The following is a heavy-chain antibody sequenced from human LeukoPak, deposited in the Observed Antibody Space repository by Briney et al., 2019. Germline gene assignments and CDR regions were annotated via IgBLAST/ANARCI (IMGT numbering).Heavy chain of an antibody. CDR3: ARDQTLIAVADDWYFDL. CDR1: GFTFSSYG. J-gene: IGHJ2*01. Sequence: GGSLRLSCAASGFTFSSYGMHWVRQAPGKGLEWVAVMWYDGSNKYYADSVKGRFTISRGNSKNTLYLQMHSLRAEDTAVYYCARDQTLIAVADDWYFDLWGRGTLVTVSS. CDR2: MWYDGSNK. D-gene: IGHD6-19*01. V-gene: IGHV3-33*01.